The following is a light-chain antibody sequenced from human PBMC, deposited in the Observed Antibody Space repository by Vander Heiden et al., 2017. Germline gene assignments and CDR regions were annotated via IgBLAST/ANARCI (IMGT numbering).Light chain of an antibody. Sequence: AIRITQSPSSLSASTGDRVTITCRASQGISSYLAWYQQKPGKAPKLLIYAASTLQSGVPSRFSGSGSGTDFTLTISCLQSEDFATYYCQQYDSYPFTFGPGTKVDIK. CDR1: QGISSY. CDR3: QQYDSYPFT. CDR2: AAS. J-gene: IGKJ3*01. V-gene: IGKV1-8*01.